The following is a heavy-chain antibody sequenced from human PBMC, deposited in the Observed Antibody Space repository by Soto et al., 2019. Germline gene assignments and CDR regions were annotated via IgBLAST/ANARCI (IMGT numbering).Heavy chain of an antibody. CDR1: GFSLTTSGVG. V-gene: IGHV2-5*02. CDR2: IYWDDDK. J-gene: IGHJ4*02. CDR3: AHRVLRTVFGLVTTTAIYFDF. Sequence: QITLNESGPTQVKPRQTLTLTCTFSGFSLTTSGVGVGWIRQFPGKAPEWLALIYWDDDKRYSPSLKSRLTTTKDTSKNQLVLTMADLDPADTATYYCAHRVLRTVFGLVTTTAIYFDFWGQGTPVAVSS. D-gene: IGHD3-3*01.